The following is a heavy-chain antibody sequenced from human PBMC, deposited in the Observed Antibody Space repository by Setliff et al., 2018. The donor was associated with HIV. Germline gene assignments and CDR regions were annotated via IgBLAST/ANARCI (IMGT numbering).Heavy chain of an antibody. CDR3: TRDRLGIFRFLDS. J-gene: IGHJ4*02. V-gene: IGHV3-15*01. D-gene: IGHD7-27*01. CDR2: IKSKTDGGTT. Sequence: GGSLRLSCAASGFTFSNAWMSWVRQAPGKGLEWVGRIKSKTDGGTTDYAAPVKGRFTISRDDSKNTLYLQMNSLKTEDTAVYFCTRDRLGIFRFLDSWGQGTLVTVSS. CDR1: GFTFSNAW.